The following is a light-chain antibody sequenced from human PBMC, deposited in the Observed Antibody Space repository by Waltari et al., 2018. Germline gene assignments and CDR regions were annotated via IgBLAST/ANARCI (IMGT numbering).Light chain of an antibody. CDR2: GAS. Sequence: ERVMTQSPATLSVSPGERATLSCRASQSVSNNLAWYQQKPGQAPRLLIYGASTRATDIPARFSGSGSGTEFTLTISSLQSEDFGVYYCQQYNNWLWTFGQGTKVEVK. CDR3: QQYNNWLWT. CDR1: QSVSNN. J-gene: IGKJ1*01. V-gene: IGKV3-15*01.